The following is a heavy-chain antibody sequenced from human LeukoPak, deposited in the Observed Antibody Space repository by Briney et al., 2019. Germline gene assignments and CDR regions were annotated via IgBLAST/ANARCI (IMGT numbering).Heavy chain of an antibody. V-gene: IGHV4-4*07. D-gene: IGHD4-17*01. CDR1: GGSISSYY. J-gene: IGHJ4*02. CDR2: IYTSGST. Sequence: ASETLSLTCTVSGGSISSYYWSWIRQPAGKGLEWIGRIYTSGSTNYNPSLKSRVTMSVDTSKNQFSLKLSSVTAADTAVYYCARLVADYGDYVGHFDYWGQGTLVTVSS. CDR3: ARLVADYGDYVGHFDY.